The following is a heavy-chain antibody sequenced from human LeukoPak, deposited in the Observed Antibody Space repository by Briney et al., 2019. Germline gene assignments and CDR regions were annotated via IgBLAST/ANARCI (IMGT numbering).Heavy chain of an antibody. CDR3: ARGRRAYSGYDWVQGDY. Sequence: PSETLSLTCAVYGGSFSGYYWSWIRQPPGKGLECIGEINHSGSTNYNPSLKSRVTISVDTSKNQFSLELSSVTAADTAVYYCARGRRAYSGYDWVQGDYWGQGTLVTVSS. D-gene: IGHD5-12*01. CDR2: INHSGST. J-gene: IGHJ4*02. V-gene: IGHV4-34*01. CDR1: GGSFSGYY.